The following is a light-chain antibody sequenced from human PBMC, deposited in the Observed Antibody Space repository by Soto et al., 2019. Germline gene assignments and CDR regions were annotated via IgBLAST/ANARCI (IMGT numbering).Light chain of an antibody. CDR1: QSIFTW. Sequence: DIQMTQSPSTLSASVGDRVTISCRASQSIFTWLAWYQQQPGKAPKLLIYKASNLESGVPSRFSGSGSGTEFTLTISSLQPDDVATYYCQNYDSWPLPFGGGTKVEIK. CDR2: KAS. V-gene: IGKV1-5*03. CDR3: QNYDSWPLP. J-gene: IGKJ4*01.